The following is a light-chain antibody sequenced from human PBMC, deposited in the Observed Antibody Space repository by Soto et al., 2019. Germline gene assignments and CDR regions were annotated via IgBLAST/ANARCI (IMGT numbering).Light chain of an antibody. J-gene: IGKJ2*01. V-gene: IGKV1-39*01. CDR2: AAS. Sequence: DIQMTQSPSSLSASVGDRVTITCRASQSISSYLNWYQQKPGKAPKLLIYAASSLQSGVPSRFSGSGSGTDFTLTISSLQPEDFATYYRQHSYSTPMYTFGQGTKLEIK. CDR3: QHSYSTPMYT. CDR1: QSISSY.